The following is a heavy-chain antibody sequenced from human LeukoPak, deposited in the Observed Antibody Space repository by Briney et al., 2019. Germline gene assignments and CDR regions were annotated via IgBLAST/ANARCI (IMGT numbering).Heavy chain of an antibody. D-gene: IGHD3-22*01. Sequence: TGGSLRLSCAASGFTFSSYWMTWVRQAPGKGLEWVANIREDGGDEYYVDSVKGRSTVSRDNAKNSLYLEMDSLRAEDTAVYYCARTIYYYESTSYFSDAFDVWGQGTMVTVSS. CDR2: IREDGGDE. CDR3: ARTIYYYESTSYFSDAFDV. CDR1: GFTFSSYW. V-gene: IGHV3-7*01. J-gene: IGHJ3*01.